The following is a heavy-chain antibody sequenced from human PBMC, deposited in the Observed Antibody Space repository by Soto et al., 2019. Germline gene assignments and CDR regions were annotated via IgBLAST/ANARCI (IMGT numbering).Heavy chain of an antibody. J-gene: IGHJ4*02. CDR2: ISYDASNQ. CDR3: ARLALTAHADY. Sequence: QVQLVESGGGVVQPGRSLRLSCAASGFTFSSYGMHWVRQAPGKGLEWVAFISYDASNQYYADSVKGRFTISRDNSKSTLYLQMNSLRAEGTAVYYCARLALTAHADYWGQGTLVTVSS. V-gene: IGHV3-30*03. CDR1: GFTFSSYG. D-gene: IGHD2-21*02.